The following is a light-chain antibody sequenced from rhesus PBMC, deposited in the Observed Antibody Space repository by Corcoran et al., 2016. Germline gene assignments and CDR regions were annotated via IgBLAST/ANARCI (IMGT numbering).Light chain of an antibody. CDR3: GQGTKVPPFT. J-gene: IGKJ3*01. V-gene: IGKV2-62*02. CDR1: QRLVQSDGNTY. Sequence: DVVMTQSPLSLPITPGQPASISCRSSQRLVQSDGNTYLSWYQQKPGQPPRLLIYKVSNGYSGGPEGFRGRGAGTDFTRKISRVEAEDVGVYYCGQGTKVPPFTFGPGTKLDIK. CDR2: KVS.